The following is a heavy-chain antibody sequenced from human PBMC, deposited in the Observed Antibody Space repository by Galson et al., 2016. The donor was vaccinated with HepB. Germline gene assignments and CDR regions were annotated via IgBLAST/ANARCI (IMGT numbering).Heavy chain of an antibody. D-gene: IGHD3-16*01. CDR2: IYHGETT. Sequence: SETLSLTCTVSGVSVSSGDYYFSWIRQPPGKGLEWVGYIYHGETTNYHPSLKSRVAVSVDRSKNQFSPSLMSVTAADTAVYYCASNAYWQFDDWGHGTLVTVSS. J-gene: IGHJ4*01. CDR3: ASNAYWQFDD. CDR1: GVSVSSGDYY. V-gene: IGHV4-61*08.